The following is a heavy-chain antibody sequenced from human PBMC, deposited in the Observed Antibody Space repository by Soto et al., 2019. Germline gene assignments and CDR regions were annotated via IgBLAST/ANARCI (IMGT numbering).Heavy chain of an antibody. D-gene: IGHD2-8*01. CDR3: ASVGCTNGLCYTRGALEA. CDR2: FDPEDGET. CDR1: GYTLTELS. Sequence: ASVKVSCKVSGYTLTELSMHWVRQAPGKGLEWMGGFDPEDGETIYAQKFQGRVTMTEDTSTDTAYMELSSLRSEDTAVYYCASVGCTNGLCYTRGALEAWGQGTLVTAPQ. V-gene: IGHV1-24*01. J-gene: IGHJ5*02.